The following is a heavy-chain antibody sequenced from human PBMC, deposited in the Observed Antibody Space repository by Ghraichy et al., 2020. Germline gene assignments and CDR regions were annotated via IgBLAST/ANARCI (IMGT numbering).Heavy chain of an antibody. CDR2: VNNDGTGT. CDR3: ARSIRRPGDKKRSMVPFDY. D-gene: IGHD4/OR15-4a*01. J-gene: IGHJ4*02. CDR1: EFTFSNHW. V-gene: IGHV3-74*01. Sequence: GGSLRLSCAASEFTFSNHWMNWVRQAPGKGLVWVSRVNNDGTGTTYADSVKGRFTISSDKGKNTVYLQMNSLRAEDTAVYYCARSIRRPGDKKRSMVPFDYWGQGTLGIVSS.